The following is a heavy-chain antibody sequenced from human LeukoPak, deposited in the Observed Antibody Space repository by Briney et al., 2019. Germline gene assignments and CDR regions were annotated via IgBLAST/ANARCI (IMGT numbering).Heavy chain of an antibody. D-gene: IGHD2-2*01. Sequence: GGSLRPSCVASGFTFSSYWMHWVRQDPRKGLVWVSRINGDGRNINYADSVRGRFTISRDNAKNSVHLQMNSLRAEDTAVYYCATRYCSIAACRASSYKSLDVWGKGTTVTVSS. J-gene: IGHJ6*04. CDR3: ATRYCSIAACRASSYKSLDV. CDR2: INGDGRNI. CDR1: GFTFSSYW. V-gene: IGHV3-74*01.